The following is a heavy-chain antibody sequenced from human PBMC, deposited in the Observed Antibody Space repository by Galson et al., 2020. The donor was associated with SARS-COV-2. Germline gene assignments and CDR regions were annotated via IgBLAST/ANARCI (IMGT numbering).Heavy chain of an antibody. CDR1: GGSFSGYY. Sequence: SQASETLSLTCAVYGGSFSGYYWSWIRQPPGNGLEWIGEINRSGSTNYSPSLESRVTISVDTSKNQFSLKLSSVTAADTAVYYCARGRLGGASVWGQGTLVTVSS. D-gene: IGHD1-26*01. CDR2: INRSGST. J-gene: IGHJ4*02. V-gene: IGHV4-34*01. CDR3: ARGRLGGASV.